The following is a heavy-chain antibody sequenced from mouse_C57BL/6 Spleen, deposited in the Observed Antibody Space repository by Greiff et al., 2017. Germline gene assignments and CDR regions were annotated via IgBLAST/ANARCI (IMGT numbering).Heavy chain of an antibody. V-gene: IGHV1-82*01. J-gene: IGHJ3*01. D-gene: IGHD1-1*01. CDR2: IYPGDGDT. CDR1: GYAFSSSW. Sequence: QVQLKQSGPELVKPGASVKISCKASGYAFSSSWMNWVKQRPGKGLEWIGRIYPGDGDTNYNGKFKGKATLTADKSSSTAYMQLSSLTSEDSAVYFCARDYYVSRPFACWGQGTLVTVSA. CDR3: ARDYYVSRPFAC.